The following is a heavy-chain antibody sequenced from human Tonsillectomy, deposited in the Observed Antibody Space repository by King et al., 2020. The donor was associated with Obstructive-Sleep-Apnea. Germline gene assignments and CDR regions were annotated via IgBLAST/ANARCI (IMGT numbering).Heavy chain of an antibody. CDR3: ARDMGNYYYGSGSYYDY. D-gene: IGHD3-10*01. V-gene: IGHV3-33*01. CDR1: GFTFSSYG. CDR2: IWYDGSNK. Sequence: VQLVESGGGVVQPGRSLRLSCAASGFTFSSYGMHWVRQAPGKGLEWVAVIWYDGSNKFYADSVKGRFTISRDNSKNTLYLQMNSLRAEDTAVYYCARDMGNYYYGSGSYYDYWGQGTLVTVSS. J-gene: IGHJ4*02.